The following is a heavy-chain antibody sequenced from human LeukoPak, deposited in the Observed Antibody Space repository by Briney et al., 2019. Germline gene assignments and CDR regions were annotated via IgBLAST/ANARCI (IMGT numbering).Heavy chain of an antibody. D-gene: IGHD2-15*01. CDR1: GGTFSSYA. CDR3: ARRNCSGGSCYYYYYMDV. J-gene: IGHJ6*03. Sequence: SVKVSCTASGGTFSSYAISWVRQAPGQGLEWMGGIIPIFGTANYAQKFQGRVTITADESTSTAYMELSSLRSEDTAVYYCARRNCSGGSCYYYYYMDVWGKGTTVTVSS. CDR2: IIPIFGTA. V-gene: IGHV1-69*13.